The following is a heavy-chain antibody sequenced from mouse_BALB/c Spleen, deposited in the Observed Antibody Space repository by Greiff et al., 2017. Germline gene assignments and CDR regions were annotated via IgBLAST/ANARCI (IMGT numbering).Heavy chain of an antibody. CDR1: GYSITSDYA. CDR2: ISYSGST. CDR3: ARGSLLRLFYYAMDY. V-gene: IGHV3-2*02. Sequence: EVKLMESGPGLVKPSQSLSLTCTVTGYSITSDYAWNWIRQFPGNKLEWMGYISYSGSTSYNPSLKSRISITRDTSKNQFFLQLNSVTTEDTATYYCARGSLLRLFYYAMDYWGQGTSVTVSS. D-gene: IGHD1-2*01. J-gene: IGHJ4*01.